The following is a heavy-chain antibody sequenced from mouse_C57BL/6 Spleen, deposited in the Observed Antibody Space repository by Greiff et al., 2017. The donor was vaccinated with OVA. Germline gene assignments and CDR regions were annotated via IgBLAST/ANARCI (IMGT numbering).Heavy chain of an antibody. V-gene: IGHV5-9-1*02. Sequence: EVQGVESGEGLVKPGGSLKLSCAASGFTFSSYAMSWVRQTPEKRLEWVAYISSGGDYIYYADTVKGRFTISRDNARNTLYLQMRSLKSEDTAMYYCTRDCDGYPYYYAMDYWGQGTSVTVSS. CDR2: ISSGGDYI. CDR1: GFTFSSYA. D-gene: IGHD2-3*01. CDR3: TRDCDGYPYYYAMDY. J-gene: IGHJ4*01.